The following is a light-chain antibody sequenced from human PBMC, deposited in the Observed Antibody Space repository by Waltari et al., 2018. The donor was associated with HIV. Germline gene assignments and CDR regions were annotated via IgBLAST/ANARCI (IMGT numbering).Light chain of an antibody. CDR1: RTILNSYENTDC. Sequence: DIVMTQSPNYLAVSLGERATINCRSRRTILNSYENTDCLDWYQQKPAQSPKVLIYWASTRASGVPDRFSGSGSGTNFSLTISALHSDDVALYYCQQYYTPGPTFGGGTKVEIK. V-gene: IGKV4-1*01. CDR2: WAS. CDR3: QQYYTPGPT. J-gene: IGKJ4*01.